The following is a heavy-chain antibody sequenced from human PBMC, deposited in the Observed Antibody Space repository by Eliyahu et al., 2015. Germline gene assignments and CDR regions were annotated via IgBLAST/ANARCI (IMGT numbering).Heavy chain of an antibody. CDR1: GFTVSSNY. Sequence: EVQLVESGGXLVQPGGSLRLSXAAXGFTVSSNYMAWVRQAPGKGLEWVSLIHSGGSTYYADSVKGRFTFSRDNSKNTLYLQMNGLRAEDTAIYYCATTLXGYSTSWYSGPEYWGQGTLVTVSS. CDR2: IHSGGST. CDR3: ATTLXGYSTSWYSGPEY. D-gene: IGHD6-13*01. V-gene: IGHV3-66*01. J-gene: IGHJ4*02.